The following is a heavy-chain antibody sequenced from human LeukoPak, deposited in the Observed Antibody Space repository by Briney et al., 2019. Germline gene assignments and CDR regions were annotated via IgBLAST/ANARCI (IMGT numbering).Heavy chain of an antibody. J-gene: IGHJ5*02. V-gene: IGHV3-23*01. Sequence: GGSLRLSCAASGFTFSSYAMSWVRQAPGKGLEWVSAISGSGGSTYYADSVKGRFTTSRDNSKNTLYLQMNSLRAEDTAVYYCAKDRVAAAGTPNWFDPWGQGTLVTVSS. CDR1: GFTFSSYA. CDR2: ISGSGGST. CDR3: AKDRVAAAGTPNWFDP. D-gene: IGHD6-13*01.